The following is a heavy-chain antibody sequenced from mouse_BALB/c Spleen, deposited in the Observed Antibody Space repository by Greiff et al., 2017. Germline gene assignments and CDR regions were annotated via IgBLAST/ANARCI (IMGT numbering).Heavy chain of an antibody. CDR3: TRYDGYYYYAMDY. D-gene: IGHD2-3*01. CDR2: INPSNGGT. CDR1: GYTFTSYY. V-gene: IGHV1S81*02. J-gene: IGHJ4*01. Sequence: QVQLQQSGAELVKPGASVKLSCKASGYTFTSYYMYWVKQRPGQGLEWIGEINPSNGGTNFNEKFKSKATLTADKSSSTAYMQLSSLTSEDSAVYYCTRYDGYYYYAMDYWGQGTSVTVSS.